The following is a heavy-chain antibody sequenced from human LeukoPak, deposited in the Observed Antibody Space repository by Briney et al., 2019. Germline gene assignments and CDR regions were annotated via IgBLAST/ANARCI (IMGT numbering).Heavy chain of an antibody. V-gene: IGHV4-34*01. J-gene: IGHJ6*03. CDR2: INHSGST. CDR1: GGSFSGYY. CDR3: ARLVERQIVYYYYHMDV. Sequence: SETLSLTCDVYGGSFSGYYWSWIRQPPGKGLEWIGEINHSGSTNYNPSLKSRVTISVDTSKNQFSLKLSSVTAADTAVYYCARLVERQIVYYYYHMDVWGKGTTVTISS. D-gene: IGHD1-1*01.